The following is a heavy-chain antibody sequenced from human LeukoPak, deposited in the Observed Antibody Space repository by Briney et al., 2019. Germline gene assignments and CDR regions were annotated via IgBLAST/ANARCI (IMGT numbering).Heavy chain of an antibody. J-gene: IGHJ4*02. Sequence: ASVKVSCKASGYTFTSYYMHWVRQAPGQGLEWMGIINPSGGGTSYAQKFQGRVTMTRDMSTSTVYMELSSLRSEDTAVYYCASSPNTYGIDYWGQGTLVTVSS. V-gene: IGHV1-46*01. CDR3: ASSPNTYGIDY. CDR2: INPSGGGT. CDR1: GYTFTSYY. D-gene: IGHD2/OR15-2a*01.